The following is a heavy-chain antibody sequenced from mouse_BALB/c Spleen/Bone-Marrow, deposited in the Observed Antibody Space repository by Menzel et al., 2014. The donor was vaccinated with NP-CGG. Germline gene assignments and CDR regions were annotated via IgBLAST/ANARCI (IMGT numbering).Heavy chain of an antibody. D-gene: IGHD1-1*01. Sequence: EVKVVESGGGLVQPGGSRKLSCAASGFTFSSFGMHWVRQAPEKGLEWVAYISSGSSTIYYGDTVMGRFTISRDNPKNTLFLQMTSLRSEDTATYYCVRSGSSSGYFDYWGQGTTLTVPS. V-gene: IGHV5-17*02. CDR1: GFTFSSFG. CDR3: VRSGSSSGYFDY. CDR2: ISSGSSTI. J-gene: IGHJ2*01.